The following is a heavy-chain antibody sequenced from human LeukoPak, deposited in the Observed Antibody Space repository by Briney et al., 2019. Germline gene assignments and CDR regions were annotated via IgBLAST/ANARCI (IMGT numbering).Heavy chain of an antibody. J-gene: IGHJ4*02. CDR2: ISSSSCYI. V-gene: IGHV3-21*01. CDR1: GFTFSSYS. Sequence: GGSLGLSCAASGFTFSSYSVNWVRQAPGKGLEWVSSISSSSCYIYYADSVKGRFTISRDNAKNSLYLQMNSLRAEDTAVYYCARDSDRFWSGQPYPFDYWGQGTLVTVSS. D-gene: IGHD3-3*01. CDR3: ARDSDRFWSGQPYPFDY.